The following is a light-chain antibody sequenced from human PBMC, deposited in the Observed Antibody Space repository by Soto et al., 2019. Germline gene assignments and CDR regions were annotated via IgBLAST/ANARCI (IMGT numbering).Light chain of an antibody. CDR1: QSVSSN. CDR2: GAS. V-gene: IGKV3-15*01. Sequence: EIVMTQSPATLSVSPGERATLSCRASQSVSSNLAWYQQKPGRAPRLLIYGASTRATGIPARFSGSGSGTELTLTISSLQSEDFAVYYCQQYNNWPPLTLGGGTKVDIK. J-gene: IGKJ4*01. CDR3: QQYNNWPPLT.